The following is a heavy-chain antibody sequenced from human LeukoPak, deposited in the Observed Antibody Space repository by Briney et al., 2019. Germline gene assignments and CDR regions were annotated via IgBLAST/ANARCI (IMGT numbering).Heavy chain of an antibody. Sequence: ASVKVSCKASGYTFTSYGISWVRQAPGQELEWMGWISAYNGNTNYAQKLQGRVTMTTDTSTSTAYMELRSLRSDDTAVYYCARGTSSSSSGPFQHWGQGTLVTVSS. CDR3: ARGTSSSSSGPFQH. CDR2: ISAYNGNT. V-gene: IGHV1-18*01. D-gene: IGHD6-6*01. J-gene: IGHJ1*01. CDR1: GYTFTSYG.